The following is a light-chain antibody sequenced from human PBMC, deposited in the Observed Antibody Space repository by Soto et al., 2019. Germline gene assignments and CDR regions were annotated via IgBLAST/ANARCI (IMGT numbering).Light chain of an antibody. CDR2: GNS. V-gene: IGLV1-40*01. CDR1: SSNIGAGYD. CDR3: LFYVSRLCVSV. J-gene: IGLJ2*01. Sequence: QSVLTQPPSVSGAPGQRVTISCTGSSSNIGAGYDVHWYQQLPGTAPKLLIYGNSNRPSGVPDRFSGSKFGTSASLAITGLRVEDEADYYCLFYVSRLCVSVFGGG.